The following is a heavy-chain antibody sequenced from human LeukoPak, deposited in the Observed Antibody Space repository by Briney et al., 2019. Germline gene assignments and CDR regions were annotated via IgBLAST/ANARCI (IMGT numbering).Heavy chain of an antibody. Sequence: ASVKVSCKASGYTFINYYVHWVRQAPGQGLEWMGVINPSGGSTNYAQKFQGRVTMTRDTSTSTVYMEMSSLRSEDTAVFYCARDSTVTTFRGCVDPWGQGTLVTVSS. V-gene: IGHV1-46*01. CDR2: INPSGGST. CDR3: ARDSTVTTFRGCVDP. CDR1: GYTFINYY. J-gene: IGHJ5*02. D-gene: IGHD4-17*01.